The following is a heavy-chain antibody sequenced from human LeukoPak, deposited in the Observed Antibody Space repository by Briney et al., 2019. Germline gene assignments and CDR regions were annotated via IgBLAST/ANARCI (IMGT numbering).Heavy chain of an antibody. J-gene: IGHJ4*02. D-gene: IGHD1-1*01. V-gene: IGHV3-7*04. CDR1: GFTFSNFW. CDR3: ARGDDFSGDH. Sequence: PGGSLRLSCAVSGFTFSNFWMSWVRQAPGRGLEWVANIHPEGNEKYHVESVKGRFTISRDNTKNLLFLQMNALRVEDTDVYYCARGDDFSGDHWGQGTLVTVSS. CDR2: IHPEGNEK.